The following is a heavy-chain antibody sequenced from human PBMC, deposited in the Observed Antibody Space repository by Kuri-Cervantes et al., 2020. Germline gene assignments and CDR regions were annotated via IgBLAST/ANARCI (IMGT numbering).Heavy chain of an antibody. CDR2: ISAYNGNT. CDR3: ARGTTVLDY. J-gene: IGHJ4*02. D-gene: IGHD1-7*01. V-gene: IGHV1-18*01. CDR1: GGTFSSYA. Sequence: ASVKVSCKASGGTFSSYAISWVRQAPGQGLEWMGGISAYNGNTNYAQKLQGRVTMTTDTSTSTAYMELRSLGSDDTAVYYCARGTTVLDYWGQGTLVTVSS.